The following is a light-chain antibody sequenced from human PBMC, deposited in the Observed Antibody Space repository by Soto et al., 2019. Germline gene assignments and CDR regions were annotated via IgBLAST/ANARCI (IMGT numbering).Light chain of an antibody. V-gene: IGKV1-5*03. CDR3: QHYNSSSEA. CDR1: QTISSW. Sequence: DIQRTQSPSTLAVSVGGGVPGSCRASQTISSWLAWYQQKPGTAPKLLIYKASTLKSGVPSRFSGSGSGTEFTLTLSSLQPDDFATYYCQHYNSSSEAFGQGTKVDIK. J-gene: IGKJ1*01. CDR2: KAS.